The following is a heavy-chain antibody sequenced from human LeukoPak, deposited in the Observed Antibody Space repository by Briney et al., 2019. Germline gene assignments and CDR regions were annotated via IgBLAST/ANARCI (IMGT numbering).Heavy chain of an antibody. Sequence: SETLSLTCTVSGGSISSGSYYWSWIRQPAGKGLEWIGRIYSSGSTNYNPSLKSRVTISVDTSKNQFSLKLSSVTAADTAMYYCAREKRLWLGDWFDPWGQGTLVTVSS. CDR1: GGSISSGSYY. D-gene: IGHD5-12*01. CDR2: IYSSGST. J-gene: IGHJ5*02. CDR3: AREKRLWLGDWFDP. V-gene: IGHV4-61*02.